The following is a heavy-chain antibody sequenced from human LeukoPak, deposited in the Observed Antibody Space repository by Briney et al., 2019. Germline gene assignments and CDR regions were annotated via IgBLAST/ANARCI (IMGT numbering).Heavy chain of an antibody. CDR3: ARGPNVDHYYDSSGYSNWFDP. D-gene: IGHD3-22*01. J-gene: IGHJ5*02. V-gene: IGHV1-46*01. CDR2: INPSGSST. CDR1: GYTFTSYY. Sequence: ASVKVSCKASGYTFTSYYMHWVRQAPGQGLEWMGLINPSGSSTSYAQKFQGRLSLTRDMSTSTDYMELSSLRSEDTAVYYCARGPNVDHYYDSSGYSNWFDPWGQGTLVTVSS.